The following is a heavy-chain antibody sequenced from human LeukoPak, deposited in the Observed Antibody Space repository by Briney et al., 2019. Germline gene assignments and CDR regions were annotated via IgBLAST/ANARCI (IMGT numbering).Heavy chain of an antibody. V-gene: IGHV4-34*01. Sequence: SETLSLTCAVYGGSFSGYYWSWIRQPPGKGLEWIGEINHSGSTNYNPSLKSRVTISVDTSKNQFSLKLSSVTAADTAVYYCARKTRYCSGGSCSYYFDYWGQGTLVTVSS. CDR3: ARKTRYCSGGSCSYYFDY. D-gene: IGHD2-15*01. CDR1: GGSFSGYY. J-gene: IGHJ4*02. CDR2: INHSGST.